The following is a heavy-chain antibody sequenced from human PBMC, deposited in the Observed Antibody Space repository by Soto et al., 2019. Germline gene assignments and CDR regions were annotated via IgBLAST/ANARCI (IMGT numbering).Heavy chain of an antibody. CDR1: GGSISSYY. CDR2: IYYSGST. D-gene: IGHD3-10*01. V-gene: IGHV4-59*01. Sequence: QVQLQESGPGLVKPSETLSLTCTVSGGSISSYYWSWIRQPPGKGLEWIGYIYYSGSTNYNPSLKSRVTISVDTSKNQFSLKLSSVTAADTAVYYCARGFGDTAMVLSYYYGSGSYWLYYMDVWGKGTTVTVSS. J-gene: IGHJ6*03. CDR3: ARGFGDTAMVLSYYYGSGSYWLYYMDV.